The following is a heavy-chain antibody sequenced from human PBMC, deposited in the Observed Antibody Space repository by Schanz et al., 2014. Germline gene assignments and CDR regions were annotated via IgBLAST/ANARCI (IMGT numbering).Heavy chain of an antibody. CDR2: ISGSGGST. CDR1: GFSFSGYG. D-gene: IGHD1-26*01. CDR3: AKEVGATLFHWFDP. V-gene: IGHV3-23*04. J-gene: IGHJ5*02. Sequence: VQLVESGGGVAQPGGSLRLSCAASGFSFSGYGMHWVRQAPGKGLEWVSAISGSGGSTYYADSVKGRFTISRDNSKNTLYLQLNSLRAEDTAVYYCAKEVGATLFHWFDPWGQGTLVTVSS.